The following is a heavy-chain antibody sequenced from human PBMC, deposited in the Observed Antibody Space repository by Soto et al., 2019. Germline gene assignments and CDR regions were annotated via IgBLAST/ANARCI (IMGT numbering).Heavy chain of an antibody. Sequence: EVQLVESGGGLVEPGGSLRLSCAASGFTFSTYSLTWVRQAPGKGLEWVSSIGTSNYYIHYADSVKGRFTISRDNAKNSLFLQMDSLRAEDTALYYCARGASFGELFYDYWGQGTLVTVSS. J-gene: IGHJ4*02. CDR1: GFTFSTYS. CDR2: IGTSNYYI. CDR3: ARGASFGELFYDY. D-gene: IGHD3-10*01. V-gene: IGHV3-21*01.